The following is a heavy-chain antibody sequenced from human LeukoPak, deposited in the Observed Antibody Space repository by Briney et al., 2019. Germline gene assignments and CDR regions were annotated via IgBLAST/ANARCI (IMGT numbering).Heavy chain of an antibody. CDR2: TGLNSVNT. Sequence: GGSLRLSCAASGFTFSRHAMSWVRQAPGKGLEWVSTTGLNSVNTLCAESVQGRFSISRDNSKNTLDLQMDNLRVDDTAVYYCAKGDDIGNHQTRAYSFDPWGQETLVTVSS. CDR1: GFTFSRHA. V-gene: IGHV3-23*01. CDR3: AKGDDIGNHQTRAYSFDP. J-gene: IGHJ5*02. D-gene: IGHD1-14*01.